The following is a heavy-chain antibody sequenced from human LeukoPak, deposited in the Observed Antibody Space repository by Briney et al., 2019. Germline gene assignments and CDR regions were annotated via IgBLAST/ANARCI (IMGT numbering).Heavy chain of an antibody. D-gene: IGHD3-22*01. CDR3: ARGHNYYDSSGYYFFDS. CDR1: GASFSTYS. CDR2: LYYSGST. J-gene: IGHJ4*02. V-gene: IGHV4-59*01. Sequence: SETLSLTCAVSGASFSTYSCSWIRQPPAQGLHWIGHLYYSGSTNYNPSLKSRVTISVDTSKNQFSLRLSSLTAADTAMYYCARGHNYYDSSGYYFFDSWGQGTLVTVSS.